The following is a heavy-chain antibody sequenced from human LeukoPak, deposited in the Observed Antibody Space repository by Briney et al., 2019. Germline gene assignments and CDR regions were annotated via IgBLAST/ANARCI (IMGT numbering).Heavy chain of an antibody. CDR1: GGSISSYY. V-gene: IGHV4-59*01. CDR2: IYYSGSS. J-gene: IGHJ4*02. D-gene: IGHD3-9*01. CDR3: AARERLDWILY. Sequence: PSETLSLTCTVSGGSISSYYWSWIRQPLGKGLEWIGYIYYSGSSNHNPSLKSRVTMSVDTSKNQLSLNLTSVTAADTAVYYCAARERLDWILYWSQGTLVTVSS.